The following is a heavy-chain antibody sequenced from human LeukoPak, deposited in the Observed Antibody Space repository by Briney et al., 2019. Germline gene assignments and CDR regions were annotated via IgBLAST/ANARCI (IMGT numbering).Heavy chain of an antibody. CDR3: ARVARGSQQLLS. CDR1: GGSIISYY. V-gene: IGHV4-59*01. J-gene: IGHJ5*02. D-gene: IGHD6-13*01. CDR2: IYYSGST. Sequence: PSETLSLTCAVSGGSIISYYGSWIRQPPGKGLEWIGYIYYSGSTNYNPSLKSRVTISLDTSKNQFSLKLSSVTAADTAVYYCARVARGSQQLLSWGQGTLVTVSS.